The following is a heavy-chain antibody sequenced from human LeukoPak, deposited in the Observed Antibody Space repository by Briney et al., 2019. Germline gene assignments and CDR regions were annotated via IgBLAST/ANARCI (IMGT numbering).Heavy chain of an antibody. CDR1: GFTFSDYY. CDR3: ARDYDPDTLIVVVIAY. J-gene: IGHJ4*02. CDR2: ISSSGSTI. Sequence: PGGSLRLSCAASGFTFSDYYMSWIRQAPGKGLEWVSHISSSGSTIYYRDSVKGRFTISRDNAKKSLYLEMNSLRAEDTAVYYCARDYDPDTLIVVVIAYWGQGTLVTVSS. D-gene: IGHD2-21*01. V-gene: IGHV3-11*04.